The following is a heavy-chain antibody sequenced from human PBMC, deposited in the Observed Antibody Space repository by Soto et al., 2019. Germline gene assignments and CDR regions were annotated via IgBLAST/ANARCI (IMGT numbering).Heavy chain of an antibody. V-gene: IGHV3-30-3*01. D-gene: IGHD6-13*01. CDR1: GFTFSSYA. Sequence: QVQLVESGGGVVQPGRSLRLSCAASGFTFSSYAMHWVRQAPGKGLEWVAVISYDGSNKYYADSVKGRFTTSRDNSKNTLYLQMNSLRAEDTAVYYCARGQQQLDYWGQGTLVTVSS. CDR3: ARGQQQLDY. J-gene: IGHJ4*02. CDR2: ISYDGSNK.